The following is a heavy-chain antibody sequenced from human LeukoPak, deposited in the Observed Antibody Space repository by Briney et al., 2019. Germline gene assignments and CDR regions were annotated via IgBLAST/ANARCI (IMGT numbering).Heavy chain of an antibody. V-gene: IGHV1-46*01. CDR1: GYTLSTYG. D-gene: IGHD5-24*01. Sequence: ASVKVSCKASGYTLSTYGISWVRQAPGQGLEYMGIIRPSGSTAYAQKFLGRITMTRDTSTSAVHMELSSLRSEDTAVHYCAREGPETYYFDFWGQGTLVTVSS. CDR2: IRPSGST. J-gene: IGHJ4*02. CDR3: AREGPETYYFDF.